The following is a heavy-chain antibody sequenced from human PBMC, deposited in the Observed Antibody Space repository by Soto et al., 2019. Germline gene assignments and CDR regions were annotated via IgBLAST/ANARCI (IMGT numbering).Heavy chain of an antibody. V-gene: IGHV1-69*01. J-gene: IGHJ6*02. Sequence: QVQLVQSGAEVKKPGSSVKVSCKASGGTFSSYAISWVRQAPGQGLEWMGGIIPIFGTANYAQKFQGRVTITADESTSTAYMELSSLRSEDTAVYYWARDKRRFGESYYYGMDVWGQGTTVTVSS. CDR3: ARDKRRFGESYYYGMDV. CDR1: GGTFSSYA. CDR2: IIPIFGTA. D-gene: IGHD3-10*01.